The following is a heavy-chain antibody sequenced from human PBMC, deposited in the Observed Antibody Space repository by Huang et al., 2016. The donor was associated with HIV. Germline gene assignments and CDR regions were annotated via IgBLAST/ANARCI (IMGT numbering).Heavy chain of an antibody. CDR1: GGSVSGHY. J-gene: IGHJ2*01. CDR2: IKYNGYT. V-gene: IGHV4-34*01. D-gene: IGHD6-13*01. CDR3: ARASWYEPRSWYFGL. Sequence: QVQLQQWGAGLLKPSETLSLTCAVYGGSVSGHYWSWIRQPPGKGLEWIAEIKYNGYTNYNPYLKSRVAISVHTSRNQFSLKLNSVTAADAAVYYCARASWYEPRSWYFGLWGRGTLVTVSS.